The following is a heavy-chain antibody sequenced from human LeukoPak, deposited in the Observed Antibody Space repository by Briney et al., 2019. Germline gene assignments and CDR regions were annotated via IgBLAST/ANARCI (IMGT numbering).Heavy chain of an antibody. D-gene: IGHD7-27*01. CDR3: ARGVLALTGAPDY. CDR2: IYYSGST. J-gene: IGHJ4*02. V-gene: IGHV4-31*03. Sequence: SQTLSLTCTVSGGSISSGGYYWSWIRQHPGKGLEWIGYIYYSGSTYYNPSLKSRVTISVDTSKNQFSLKLSSVTAADTAVYYCARGVLALTGAPDYWGQGTLVTVSS. CDR1: GGSISSGGYY.